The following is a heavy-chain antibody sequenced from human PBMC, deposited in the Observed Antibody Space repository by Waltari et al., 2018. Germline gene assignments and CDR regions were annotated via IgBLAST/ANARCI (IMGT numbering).Heavy chain of an antibody. CDR2: IYYSGST. CDR3: ARASSSWYSGSYYYGMDV. D-gene: IGHD6-13*01. J-gene: IGHJ6*02. V-gene: IGHV4-59*01. Sequence: QVQLQESGPGLVKPSETLSITCTVSGGSISSYYWSWIRQPPGKGLEWIGYIYYSGSTNYNPSLKSRVTISVDTSKNQFSLKLSSVTAADTAVYYCARASSSWYSGSYYYGMDVWGQGTTVTVSS. CDR1: GGSISSYY.